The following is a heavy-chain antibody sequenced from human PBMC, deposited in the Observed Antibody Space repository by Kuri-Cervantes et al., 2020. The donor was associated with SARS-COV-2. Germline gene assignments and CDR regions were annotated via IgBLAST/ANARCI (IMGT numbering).Heavy chain of an antibody. V-gene: IGHV3-21*01. J-gene: IGHJ4*02. Sequence: GESLKISCAASGFPFSDYRMNWIRQSPGKGREWVSCIDGYSPYIHYADSVKGRFTISRDNAKSSVFLQMNSLRAEDTAVYYCTTSMIVSAAHYFDYWGQGILVTVSS. CDR3: TTSMIVSAAHYFDY. D-gene: IGHD3-22*01. CDR2: IDGYSPYI. CDR1: GFPFSDYR.